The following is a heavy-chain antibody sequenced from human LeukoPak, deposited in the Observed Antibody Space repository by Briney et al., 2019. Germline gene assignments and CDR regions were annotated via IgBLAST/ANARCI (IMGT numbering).Heavy chain of an antibody. V-gene: IGHV3-30*18. CDR3: AKDLDSYGSGSYRPDY. J-gene: IGHJ4*02. CDR2: ISYDGSNK. CDR1: GFTFSSYG. D-gene: IGHD3-10*01. Sequence: GGSLRLPCAASGFTFSSYGMHWVRQAPGKGLEWVAVISYDGSNKYYADSVKGRFTISRDNSKNTLYLQMNSLRAEDTAVYYCAKDLDSYGSGSYRPDYWGQGTLVTVSS.